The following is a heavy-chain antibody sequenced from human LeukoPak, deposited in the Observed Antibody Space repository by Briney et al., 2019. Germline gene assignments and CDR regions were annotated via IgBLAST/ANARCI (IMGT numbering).Heavy chain of an antibody. CDR2: IIPILGIA. J-gene: IGHJ4*02. V-gene: IGHV1-69*04. CDR1: GGTFSSYA. D-gene: IGHD6-13*01. CDR3: ARSGYSSSWYRGDEINDY. Sequence: GASVKVSCKASGGTFSSYAISWVRQAPGQGLEWMGRIIPILGIANYAQKFQGRVTITADKSTSTAYMELSSLRSEDTAVYYCARSGYSSSWYRGDEINDYWGQGTLVTVSS.